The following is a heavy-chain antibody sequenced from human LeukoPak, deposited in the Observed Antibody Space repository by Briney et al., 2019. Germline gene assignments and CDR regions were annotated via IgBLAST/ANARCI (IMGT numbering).Heavy chain of an antibody. D-gene: IGHD2-2*01. CDR1: GYTLTELS. CDR2: FDPEDGDT. V-gene: IGHV1-24*01. CDR3: ARMSPPALYCSSTSCYRNFDY. J-gene: IGHJ4*02. Sequence: ASVTVSCKVSGYTLTELSMNWVRQAPGKGLEWMGGFDPEDGDTIYAQKFQGRVTMTEDTSTDTAHMELSSLRSEDTAVYYCARMSPPALYCSSTSCYRNFDYLGQGTLVAVSS.